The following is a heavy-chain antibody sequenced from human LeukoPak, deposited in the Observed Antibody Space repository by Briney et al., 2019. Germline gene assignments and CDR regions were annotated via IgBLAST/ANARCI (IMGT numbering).Heavy chain of an antibody. J-gene: IGHJ4*02. CDR3: AKNMVRGVRGFDY. CDR1: GGTFSSYA. CDR2: IIPIFGTA. Sequence: SVKVSCKASGGTFSSYATSWVRQAPGQGLEWMGGIIPIFGTANYAQKFQGRVTITADESTSTAYMELSSLRSEDTAVYYCAKNMVRGVRGFDYWGQGTLVTVSS. V-gene: IGHV1-69*13. D-gene: IGHD3-10*01.